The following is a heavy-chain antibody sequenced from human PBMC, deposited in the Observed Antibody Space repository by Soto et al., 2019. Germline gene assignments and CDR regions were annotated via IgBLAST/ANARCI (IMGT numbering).Heavy chain of an antibody. CDR3: ARGYCSSTSCQYYFDF. CDR2: INGGNGDT. Sequence: PSVKVSCKASGYTFTGYAIHWVRQAPGQRLEWMGWINGGNGDTKYSQKFQGRVTISRDTSASTAYMELTSLGSEDTAVYHCARGYCSSTSCQYYFDFWGQGTLVTVSS. J-gene: IGHJ4*02. CDR1: GYTFTGYA. V-gene: IGHV1-3*01. D-gene: IGHD2-2*01.